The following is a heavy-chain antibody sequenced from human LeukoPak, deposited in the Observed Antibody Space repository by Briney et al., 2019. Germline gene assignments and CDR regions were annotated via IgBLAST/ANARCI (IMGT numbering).Heavy chain of an antibody. V-gene: IGHV4-39*01. CDR3: ARLRVGIS. D-gene: IGHD2-21*01. J-gene: IGHJ4*02. CDR2: IYYSGST. Sequence: SETLSLTCTVSGGSISSSSYYWGWIRQPPGKGLEWIGSIYYSGSTYYNPSLKSRVTISVDTSKNQFPLKLSSVTAADTAVYYCARLRVGISWGQGTLVSASS. CDR1: GGSISSSSYY.